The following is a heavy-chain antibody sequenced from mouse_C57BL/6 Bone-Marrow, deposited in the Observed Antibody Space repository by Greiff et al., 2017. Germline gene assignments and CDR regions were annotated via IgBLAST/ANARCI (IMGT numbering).Heavy chain of an antibody. Sequence: EVQLQQSGPELVKPGASVKIPCKASGYTFTDYNMDWVKQSHGKSLEWIGDINPNNGGTIYNQKFKGKATLTVDKSSSTAYMELRSLTSEDTAVYYCARDIYYCGSWYFDVWGTGTTVTVSS. CDR3: ARDIYYCGSWYFDV. D-gene: IGHD1-1*01. CDR1: GYTFTDYN. V-gene: IGHV1-18*01. CDR2: INPNNGGT. J-gene: IGHJ1*03.